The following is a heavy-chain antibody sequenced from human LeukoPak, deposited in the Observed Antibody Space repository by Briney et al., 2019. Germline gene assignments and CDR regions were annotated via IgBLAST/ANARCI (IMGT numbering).Heavy chain of an antibody. V-gene: IGHV4-59*10. CDR3: ARGNSIPAAGNAGFDP. Sequence: PSETLSLTCAVYGGSFSGYYWSWIRQPAGKGLEWIGRIYTTGSTNYNPSLKSRVTISLETSKNQFSLKLSSVTAADTAVYHCARGNSIPAAGNAGFDPWGQGTLVIVSS. J-gene: IGHJ5*02. CDR2: IYTTGST. CDR1: GGSFSGYY. D-gene: IGHD6-13*01.